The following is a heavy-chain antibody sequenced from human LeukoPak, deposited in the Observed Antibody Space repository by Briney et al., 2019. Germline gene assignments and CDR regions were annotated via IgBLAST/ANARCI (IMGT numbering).Heavy chain of an antibody. J-gene: IGHJ4*02. Sequence: GRSLRLSCAASGFTFSSYGMHWVRQAPGKGLEWVSYIGGSGTTIFYAHPVKGRFTISRDNAKNSLYLQMNSLRAEDTAVYYCARFAGSGSYYIDYWGQGTLITVSS. CDR1: GFTFSSYG. CDR2: IGGSGTTI. CDR3: ARFAGSGSYYIDY. V-gene: IGHV3-48*04. D-gene: IGHD3-10*01.